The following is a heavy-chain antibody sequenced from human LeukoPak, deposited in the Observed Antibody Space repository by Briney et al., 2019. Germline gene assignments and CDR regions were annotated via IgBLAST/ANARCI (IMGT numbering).Heavy chain of an antibody. J-gene: IGHJ4*02. CDR1: GFTFNNAW. D-gene: IGHD3-10*01. CDR2: IKSKNVGGTT. V-gene: IGHV3-15*01. CDR3: TTSLWFGELSFDY. Sequence: GGSLRLSCAASGFTFNNAWMNWVRQAPGKGLEWVGRIKSKNVGGTTDYAAPVKGRFTISRDDSKNTLYLQMNSLKTEDTAVYYCTTSLWFGELSFDYWGQGTLVTVSS.